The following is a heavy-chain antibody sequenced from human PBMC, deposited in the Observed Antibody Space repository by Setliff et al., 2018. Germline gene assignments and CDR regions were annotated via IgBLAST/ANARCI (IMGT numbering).Heavy chain of an antibody. CDR1: GFGFSDAW. CDR2: IKSKAYGGTA. Sequence: GGSLRLSCVGSGFGFSDAWMTWVRQAPGKGLEWVGHIKSKAYGGTADYGAPVNGRFTISRDDSKNTLYLHMNSLKTEDTAVYYCTTNLALVGGSFLEFGYWGQGTLVTVSS. CDR3: TTNLALVGGSFLEFGY. D-gene: IGHD1-26*01. J-gene: IGHJ4*02. V-gene: IGHV3-15*01.